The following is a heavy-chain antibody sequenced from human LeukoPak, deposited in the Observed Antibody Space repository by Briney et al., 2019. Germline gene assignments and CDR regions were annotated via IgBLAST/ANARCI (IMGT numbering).Heavy chain of an antibody. Sequence: SETLSLTCTVSGGSISPNYWSWIRQPPGKGLEWIGYNPSLKSRVTISVDTSKKQFSLKLSSVTAADTAVYYCARGVDYYGVWGQGTLVTVSS. D-gene: IGHD3-10*01. J-gene: IGHJ4*02. CDR1: GGSISPNY. CDR3: ARGVDYYGV. V-gene: IGHV4-59*12.